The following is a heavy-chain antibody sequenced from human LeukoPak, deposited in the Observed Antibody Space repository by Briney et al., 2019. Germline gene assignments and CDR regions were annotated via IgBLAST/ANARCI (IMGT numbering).Heavy chain of an antibody. V-gene: IGHV1-2*02. J-gene: IGHJ4*02. CDR1: GYTFTGYY. CDR2: INPNRGGT. CDR3: ARGSAGYSYGLFDY. Sequence: ASVKVSCKASGYTFTGYYMHWVRQAPGQWLEWMGWINPNRGGTNYAQKFQGRVTMTRDTSISTAYMELSRLRSDDTAVYYCARGSAGYSYGLFDYWGQGTLVTVSS. D-gene: IGHD5-18*01.